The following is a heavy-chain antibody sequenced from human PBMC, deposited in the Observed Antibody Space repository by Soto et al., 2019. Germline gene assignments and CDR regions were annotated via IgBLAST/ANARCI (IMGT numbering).Heavy chain of an antibody. V-gene: IGHV1-18*01. CDR2: ISAYNGNT. J-gene: IGHJ6*03. CDR3: ASGKVYYDFWSGFYYYYMDV. D-gene: IGHD3-3*01. CDR1: GYTFTSYG. Sequence: QVQLVQSGAEVKKPGASVKVSCKASGYTFTSYGISWVRQAPGQGLEWMGWISAYNGNTNYAQKLQGRVTMPTDTSTSTAYMELRSLRSDDTAVYYCASGKVYYDFWSGFYYYYMDVWGKGTTVTVSS.